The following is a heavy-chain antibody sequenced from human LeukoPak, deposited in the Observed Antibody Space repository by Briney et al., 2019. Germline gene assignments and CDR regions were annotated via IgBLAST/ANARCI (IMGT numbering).Heavy chain of an antibody. CDR3: AKDAAGPEY. CDR1: GFTFSSYA. J-gene: IGHJ4*02. V-gene: IGHV3-64*04. Sequence: WGSLRLSCSVSGFTFSSYAMHWVRQAPGKGLQFLSSINSNGGSTYYADSVKGRFTISRDNSKSKLYLQMNSLSAEDTAVYYCAKDAAGPEYWGQGTLVTVSS. D-gene: IGHD6-13*01. CDR2: INSNGGST.